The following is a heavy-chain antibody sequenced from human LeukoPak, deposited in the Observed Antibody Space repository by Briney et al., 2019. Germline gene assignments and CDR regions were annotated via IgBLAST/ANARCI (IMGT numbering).Heavy chain of an antibody. CDR2: IKHDESEK. V-gene: IGHV3-7*01. CDR3: TRRLDD. Sequence: GGPLRLSCAAPGFSFNSDWMDWVRQAPGKGLEWVANIKHDESEKNYLDSVKGRFTISRDNAQNSLYLQMNGLRVEDTAVYYCTRRLDDWGQGTLVTVSS. J-gene: IGHJ4*02. D-gene: IGHD3-16*01. CDR1: GFSFNSDW.